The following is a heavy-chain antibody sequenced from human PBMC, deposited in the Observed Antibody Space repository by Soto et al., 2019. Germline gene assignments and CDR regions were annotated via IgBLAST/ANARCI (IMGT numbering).Heavy chain of an antibody. CDR3: ASSSFLRSGDLFHGLDV. CDR2: VNHGGTS. J-gene: IGHJ6*02. CDR1: GGSFSGYY. Sequence: ATLSLTCAVYGGSFSGYYWEWIRQPPGKGLQWIGEVNHGGTSNDKPSLKRRDNISVDTSKNQYFIKLTSTTTKVTTLNFCASSSFLRSGDLFHGLDVWGQGTTVS. D-gene: IGHD3-10*01. V-gene: IGHV4-34*01.